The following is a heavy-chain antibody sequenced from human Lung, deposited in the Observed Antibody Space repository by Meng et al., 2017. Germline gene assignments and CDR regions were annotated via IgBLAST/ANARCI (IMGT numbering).Heavy chain of an antibody. CDR1: GFTFTDHW. V-gene: IGHV3-74*01. D-gene: IGHD1-1*01. Sequence: EVQFVWSGGGLVPLGGSLRLSCAASGFTFTDHWMHWVRQGPGKGLVWVSRINRDGTKPTYADSVKGRFTISRDNAKSTLYLQMNNLRAEDTAFYYCTNDRLNHWGQGALVTVSS. CDR3: TNDRLNH. J-gene: IGHJ1*01. CDR2: INRDGTKP.